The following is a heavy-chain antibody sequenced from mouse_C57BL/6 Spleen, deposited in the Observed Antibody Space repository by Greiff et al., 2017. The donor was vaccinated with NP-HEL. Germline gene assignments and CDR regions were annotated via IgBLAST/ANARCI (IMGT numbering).Heavy chain of an antibody. V-gene: IGHV2-5*01. CDR1: GFSLTSYG. D-gene: IGHD1-1*01. J-gene: IGHJ1*03. CDR3: AKNYYYGSSFYWYFDV. CDR2: IWRGGST. Sequence: VHLVESGPGLVQPSQSLSITCTVSGFSLTSYGVHWVRQSPGKGLEWLGVIWRGGSTDYNAAFMSRLSITKDNSKSQVFFKMNSLQADDTAIYYCAKNYYYGSSFYWYFDVWGTGTTVTVSS.